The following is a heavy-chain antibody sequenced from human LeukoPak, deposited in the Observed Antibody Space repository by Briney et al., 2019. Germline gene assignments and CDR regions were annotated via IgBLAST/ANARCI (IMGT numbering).Heavy chain of an antibody. V-gene: IGHV3-48*03. CDR2: ISTSGSTI. Sequence: GGSLRLSCAASGFTFSSYAMNWVRQAPGKGLDWVSYISTSGSTIHYADSVRGRITISRDNAKNSLYLQMNSLRDEDTAVYYCARVEAGIAVAGIQYWGQGTLVTVSS. D-gene: IGHD6-19*01. CDR3: ARVEAGIAVAGIQY. J-gene: IGHJ4*02. CDR1: GFTFSSYA.